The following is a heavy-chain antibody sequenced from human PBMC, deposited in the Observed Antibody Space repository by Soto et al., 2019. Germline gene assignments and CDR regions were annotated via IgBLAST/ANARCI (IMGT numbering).Heavy chain of an antibody. D-gene: IGHD2-15*01. V-gene: IGHV1-69*02. CDR2: IIPILGIA. Sequence: QVQLVQSGAEVKKPGSSVKVSCKASGGTFSSYTISWVRQAPGQGREWMGRIIPILGIANYAQKFQGRVTITADKSTSTAYMELSSLRSEDTAVYYCARVGSLGYCSGGSCYDYWGQGTLVTVSS. J-gene: IGHJ4*02. CDR1: GGTFSSYT. CDR3: ARVGSLGYCSGGSCYDY.